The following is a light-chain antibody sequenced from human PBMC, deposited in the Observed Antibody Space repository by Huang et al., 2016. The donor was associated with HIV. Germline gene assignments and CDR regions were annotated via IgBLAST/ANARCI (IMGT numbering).Light chain of an antibody. J-gene: IGKJ2*01. Sequence: EIVMTQSPATLSVSPGERATLSCRASQSVSSNLAWYQQKPGQAPRRLIYGASTRATGIPARFSGSRSGTEFTLTISGLQSEDFAVYYCQQYDNWPPYTFGQGTKLEIK. CDR3: QQYDNWPPYT. CDR2: GAS. CDR1: QSVSSN. V-gene: IGKV3-15*01.